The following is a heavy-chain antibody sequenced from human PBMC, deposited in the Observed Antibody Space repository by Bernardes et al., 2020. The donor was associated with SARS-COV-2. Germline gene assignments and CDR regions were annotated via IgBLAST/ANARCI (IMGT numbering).Heavy chain of an antibody. D-gene: IGHD5-12*01. V-gene: IGHV3-7*01. CDR3: ARARGPGTLDS. CDR1: GFTFSDYW. J-gene: IGHJ4*02. Sequence: GGSRRISYAASGFTFSDYWMNWVRQAPGKGLEWVANMKQGGSQTYNVDSVKGRFTISRDNAKNSLYLQMNSLSAEDTAIYYCARARGPGTLDSWGQGILVTVSS. CDR2: MKQGGSQT.